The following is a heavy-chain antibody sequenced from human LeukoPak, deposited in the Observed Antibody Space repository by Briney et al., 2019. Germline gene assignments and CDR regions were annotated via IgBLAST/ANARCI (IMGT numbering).Heavy chain of an antibody. V-gene: IGHV4-38-2*02. CDR3: ARLNKPGWFDP. CDR2: IYHSGRT. J-gene: IGHJ5*02. Sequence: SETLSLTCTVSGYSISSGYYWGWIRQPPGKGLEWIGSIYHSGRTFYNPSLKSRVTISVDTSKNQFSLKLTSVTAADTAVYYCARLNKPGWFDPWGQGTLVTVSS. CDR1: GYSISSGYY. D-gene: IGHD1-14*01.